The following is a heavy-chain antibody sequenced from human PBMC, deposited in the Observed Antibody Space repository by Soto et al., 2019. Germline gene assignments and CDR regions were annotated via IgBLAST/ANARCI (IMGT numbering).Heavy chain of an antibody. CDR3: ARPLDGYSSSSGWFDP. J-gene: IGHJ5*02. Sequence: QLQLQESGPGLVKPSETLSLTCTVSGGSISSSSYYWGWIRQPPGKGLEWIGSIYYSGSTYYNPSLKSRVTISVDTSKNQFSLKLSSVTAVDTAVYYCARPLDGYSSSSGWFDPWGQGTLVTVSS. CDR2: IYYSGST. D-gene: IGHD6-6*01. CDR1: GGSISSSSYY. V-gene: IGHV4-39*01.